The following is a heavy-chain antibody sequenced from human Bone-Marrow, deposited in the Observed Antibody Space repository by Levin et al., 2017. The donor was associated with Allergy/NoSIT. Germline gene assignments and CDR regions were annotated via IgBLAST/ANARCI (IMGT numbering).Heavy chain of an antibody. D-gene: IGHD1-26*01. V-gene: IGHV4-59*01. CDR3: ASAPSTSSGRTRHTNYFDP. CDR1: GGYIRSYY. J-gene: IGHJ5*02. CDR2: IYYSGST. Sequence: SETLSLTCTVSGGYIRSYYWSWIRQPPGRGLEWIGYIYYSGSTNYNPSLKSRVTISIDTSKTQFSLRLTSVTAAYTALYYCASAPSTSSGRTRHTNYFDPWGQGTLVTVSS.